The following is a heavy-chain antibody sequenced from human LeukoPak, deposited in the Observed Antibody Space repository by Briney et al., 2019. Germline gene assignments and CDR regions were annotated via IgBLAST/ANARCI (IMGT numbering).Heavy chain of an antibody. CDR3: ARDPDIGVVPAATTGHGFDP. CDR1: RFTFRSYS. CDR2: ISSSSGYI. V-gene: IGHV3-21*01. Sequence: VGSLRLSCADSRFTFRSYSMNSVRPTPRKGLEWGSSISSSSGYIYYTHSLKGRVTLSRDNAKNSLYLQMYRLRAKETAVYNCARDPDIGVVPAATTGHGFDPWGQGTLVTVSS. D-gene: IGHD2-2*01. J-gene: IGHJ5*02.